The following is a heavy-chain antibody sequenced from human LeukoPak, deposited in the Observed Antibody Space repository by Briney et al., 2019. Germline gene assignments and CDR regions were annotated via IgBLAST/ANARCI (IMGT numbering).Heavy chain of an antibody. V-gene: IGHV4-59*01. Sequence: SETLSLTCTVSGGSISSYYWSWIRQPPGRGLEWIGYIYYSGSTNYNPSLKSRVTISVDTSKNQFSLKLSSVTAADTAVYYCAGGGYSSGWVIDYWGQGTLVTVSS. CDR1: GGSISSYY. D-gene: IGHD6-19*01. J-gene: IGHJ4*02. CDR2: IYYSGST. CDR3: AGGGYSSGWVIDY.